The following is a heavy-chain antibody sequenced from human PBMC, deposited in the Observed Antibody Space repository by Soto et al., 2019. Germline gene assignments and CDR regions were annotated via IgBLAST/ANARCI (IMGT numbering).Heavy chain of an antibody. Sequence: GGSLRLSCGASGFTFTNAWMNWVRQAPGKGLEWVGRIIDKARGGTTDYAAPVKGRFTISRDDSESTVFLQMDSLETEDSAIYYCVCRVTTPGAFDSWGQGALVTVSS. V-gene: IGHV3-15*07. J-gene: IGHJ4*02. CDR3: VCRVTTPGAFDS. CDR1: GFTFTNAW. CDR2: IIDKARGGTT. D-gene: IGHD1-1*01.